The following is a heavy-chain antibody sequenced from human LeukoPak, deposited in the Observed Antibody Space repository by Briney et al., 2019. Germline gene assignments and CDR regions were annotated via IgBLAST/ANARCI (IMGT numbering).Heavy chain of an antibody. CDR3: ARVGSNDFSFDY. Sequence: PGGSLRLSCAASGFTVSSNYMSCVRLAPGKGLEWVSVIYSGGSTYYADSVKGRFTISRDNSKNTLCLQMNSLRAEDTAVYYCARVGSNDFSFDYWGQGTLVTVSS. CDR2: IYSGGST. CDR1: GFTVSSNY. V-gene: IGHV3-66*01. D-gene: IGHD1-26*01. J-gene: IGHJ4*02.